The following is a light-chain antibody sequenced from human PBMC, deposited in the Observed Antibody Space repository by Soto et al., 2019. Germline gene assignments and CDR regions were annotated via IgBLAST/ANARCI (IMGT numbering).Light chain of an antibody. Sequence: QSVLTQPASVSGSPGQSITISCTGTSSDVGGYNSVSWSQQHPGKAPKLMIYNASTRPSGVSNRFSASTSRNTASLTICGLQAEDEADYYCSSYTSSSTYVFGAGTKVTVL. J-gene: IGLJ1*01. CDR1: SSDVGGYNS. CDR2: NAS. CDR3: SSYTSSSTYV. V-gene: IGLV2-14*01.